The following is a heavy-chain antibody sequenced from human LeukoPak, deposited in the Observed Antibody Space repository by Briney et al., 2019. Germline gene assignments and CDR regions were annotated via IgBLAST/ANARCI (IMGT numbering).Heavy chain of an antibody. V-gene: IGHV1-46*04. CDR2: INPNGGST. J-gene: IGHJ5*02. CDR3: ARGRGGSGSSNWFDP. D-gene: IGHD3-10*01. Sequence: ASVTVSCKASGYTFTSYYMHWVRQAPGQGLEWMGIINPNGGSTYYAQKLQGRVTMTRDTSTTTVYMELSSLRSEDTAVYFCARGRGGSGSSNWFDPWGQGTLVTVSS. CDR1: GYTFTSYY.